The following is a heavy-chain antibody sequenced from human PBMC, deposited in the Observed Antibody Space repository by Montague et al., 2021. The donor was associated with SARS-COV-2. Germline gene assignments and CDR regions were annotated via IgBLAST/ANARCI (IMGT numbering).Heavy chain of an antibody. V-gene: IGHV4-39*01. CDR2: IYYSGSTS. J-gene: IGHJ4*02. Sequence: SETLSLTCTVSGGSIDSSSYHWDWIRQSPGKGLEWIGSIYYSGSTSYYNPSLRSRITIYADTTKNQFSLKLTSVTAAATAVYYCARYRRDGSYFLDYWGQGTLVTVSS. D-gene: IGHD5-24*01. CDR3: ARYRRDGSYFLDY. CDR1: GGSIDSSSYH.